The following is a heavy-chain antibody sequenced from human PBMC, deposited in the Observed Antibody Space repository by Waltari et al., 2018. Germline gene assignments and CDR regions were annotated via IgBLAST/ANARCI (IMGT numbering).Heavy chain of an antibody. CDR2: IRGKANRYAT. Sequence: EVQLVESGGGLVQPGGSLKLSCAGSGFTFSGSAIHWVRQASGRGLEWVGRIRGKANRYATDYVASVKGRFTISRDDSKNTAYLQLNSLKPEDTAVYYCTSSGSYSSYHGMDVWGQGTTVTVSS. D-gene: IGHD1-26*01. CDR1: GFTFSGSA. J-gene: IGHJ6*02. CDR3: TSSGSYSSYHGMDV. V-gene: IGHV3-73*01.